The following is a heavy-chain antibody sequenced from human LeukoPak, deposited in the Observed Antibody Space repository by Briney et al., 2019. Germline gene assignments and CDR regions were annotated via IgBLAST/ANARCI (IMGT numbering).Heavy chain of an antibody. V-gene: IGHV1-18*01. CDR2: ISTSTGDT. D-gene: IGHD3-10*01. Sequence: ASVKVSCKTSGYSFILYGISWVRQAPGQGPEWMGWISTSTGDTKYTQKFQGRVTMTRDTSISTAYMELSRLRSDDTAVYYCARAGWFGETPYWGQGTLVTVSS. CDR1: GYSFILYG. CDR3: ARAGWFGETPY. J-gene: IGHJ4*02.